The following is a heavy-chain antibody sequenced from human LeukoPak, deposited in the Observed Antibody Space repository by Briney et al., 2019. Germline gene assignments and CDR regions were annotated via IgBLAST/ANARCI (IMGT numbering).Heavy chain of an antibody. D-gene: IGHD3-10*01. Sequence: DSVKVSCKVSGYTLTELSMHWVRQPPGKGLEWMGGFDPEDGETIYAQKFQGRVTMTEDTSTDTAYMELSSLRSEDTAVYYCAKTPPGEVLWFGEFMYWGQGTLVTVSS. V-gene: IGHV1-24*01. CDR1: GYTLTELS. J-gene: IGHJ4*02. CDR2: FDPEDGET. CDR3: AKTPPGEVLWFGEFMY.